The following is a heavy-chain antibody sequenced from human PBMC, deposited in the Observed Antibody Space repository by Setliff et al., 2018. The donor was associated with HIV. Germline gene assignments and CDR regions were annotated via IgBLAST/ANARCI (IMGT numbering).Heavy chain of an antibody. V-gene: IGHV1-69-2*01. Sequence: ASVKVSCKASGYTFTVYYMHWVQQAPGKGLEWMGRVDPEDGETIYAEKFQGRVTITADTSTDTAYMELSSLRSEDTAVYYCAKGTYYYDSSGSDYWGQGTLVTVSS. CDR3: AKGTYYYDSSGSDY. D-gene: IGHD3-22*01. CDR2: VDPEDGET. J-gene: IGHJ4*02. CDR1: GYTFTVYY.